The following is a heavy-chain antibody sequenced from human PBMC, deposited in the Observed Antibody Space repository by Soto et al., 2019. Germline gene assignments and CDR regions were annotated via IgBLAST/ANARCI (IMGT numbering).Heavy chain of an antibody. V-gene: IGHV3-33*01. CDR2: IWYDGSNK. CDR1: GFTFSSYG. J-gene: IGHJ4*02. D-gene: IGHD2-15*01. Sequence: QVQLVESGGGVVQPGRSLRLCCAASGFTFSSYGMHWVRQAPGKGLEWVGGIWYDGSNKYYADSVKGRFTISRDNSKNTLSLQMNSLRAENTAVYYCARSYCSGGSCYSGLWWPPDHFDYWGQGTLVTVSS. CDR3: ARSYCSGGSCYSGLWWPPDHFDY.